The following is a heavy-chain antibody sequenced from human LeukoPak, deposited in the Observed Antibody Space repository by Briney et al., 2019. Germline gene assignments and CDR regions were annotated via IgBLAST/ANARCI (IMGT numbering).Heavy chain of an antibody. Sequence: ASVKVSCKASGYXFTGYYMHWVRQAPGQGLEWMGWMTPNSGDTHYAQQFQGRVTMTRDTSISAAYMELSRLRSDDTAVYYCARGRAAAAAFFDYWGQGTLVTVSS. V-gene: IGHV1-2*02. CDR1: GYXFTGYY. CDR3: ARGRAAAAAFFDY. D-gene: IGHD6-13*01. J-gene: IGHJ4*02. CDR2: MTPNSGDT.